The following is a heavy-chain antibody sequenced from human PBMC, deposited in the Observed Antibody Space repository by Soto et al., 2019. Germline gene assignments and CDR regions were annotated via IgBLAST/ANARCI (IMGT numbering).Heavy chain of an antibody. D-gene: IGHD1-1*01. CDR2: ISGSGGST. J-gene: IGHJ6*03. Sequence: GGSLRLSCAASGFTFSSYAMSWVRQAPGKGLEWVSAISGSGGSTYYADSVKGRFTISRDNSKNTPYLQMNSLRAEDTAVYYCARISDTGGRSATTNMDVWGKGTTVTVSS. V-gene: IGHV3-23*01. CDR3: ARISDTGGRSATTNMDV. CDR1: GFTFSSYA.